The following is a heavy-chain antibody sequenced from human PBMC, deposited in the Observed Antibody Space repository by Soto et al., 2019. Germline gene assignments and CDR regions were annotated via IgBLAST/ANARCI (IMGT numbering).Heavy chain of an antibody. CDR1: GASIRGFY. CDR3: VRDGTKTLRDCFDP. V-gene: IGHV4-4*07. D-gene: IGHD1-1*01. CDR2: IYATGTT. Sequence: PETLSLTCTVSGASIRGFYWSWIRKPAGKGLEWIGRIYATGTTDYNPSLKSRVMMSVDTSKKQFSLRLRSVTAADTAVYYCVRDGTKTLRDCFDPWGQGISVTVSS. J-gene: IGHJ5*02.